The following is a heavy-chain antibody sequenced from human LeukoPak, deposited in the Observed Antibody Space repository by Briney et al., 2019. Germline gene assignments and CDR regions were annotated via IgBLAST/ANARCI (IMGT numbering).Heavy chain of an antibody. V-gene: IGHV3-21*01. D-gene: IGHD6-19*01. CDR2: ISSSSSYI. CDR1: GFTFSSYS. Sequence: GGSLRLSCAASGFTFSSYSMNWVRQAPGKGLEWVSSISSSSSYIYYADSAKGRFTISRDNAKNSLYLQMNSLRAEDTAVYYCARGPVAGTDYYYYYMDVWGKGTTVTVSS. CDR3: ARGPVAGTDYYYYYMDV. J-gene: IGHJ6*03.